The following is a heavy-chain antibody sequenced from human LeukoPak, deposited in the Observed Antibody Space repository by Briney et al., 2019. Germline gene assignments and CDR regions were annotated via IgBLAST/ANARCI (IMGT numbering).Heavy chain of an antibody. J-gene: IGHJ4*02. CDR3: ARVVSSGWYYFDY. D-gene: IGHD6-19*01. Sequence: ASVTVSCKASGYTFTSYYMHWVRQAPGQGLEWMGIINPSGGSTNYAQKFQGRVTMTRDTSTSTVNMELSSLRSEDTAVYYCARVVSSGWYYFDYWGQGTLVTVSS. CDR1: GYTFTSYY. CDR2: INPSGGST. V-gene: IGHV1-46*01.